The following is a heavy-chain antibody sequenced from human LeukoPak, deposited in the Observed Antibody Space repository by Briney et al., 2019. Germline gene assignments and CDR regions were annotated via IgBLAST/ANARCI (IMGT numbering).Heavy chain of an antibody. D-gene: IGHD3-16*02. V-gene: IGHV1-69*05. Sequence: ASVKVSCKTSGGTFSIYAVSWVRQAPGQGPEWMGRIIPVFGTTNYAQKFEGRVTITTDESKSTVYTELRRLSSEDTAMFFCARGPTGLSYFDYWGQGTLVTVSS. CDR3: ARGPTGLSYFDY. CDR2: IIPVFGTT. CDR1: GGTFSIYA. J-gene: IGHJ4*02.